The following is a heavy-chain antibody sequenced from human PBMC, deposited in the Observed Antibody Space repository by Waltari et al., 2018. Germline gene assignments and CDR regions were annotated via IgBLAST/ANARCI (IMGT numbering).Heavy chain of an antibody. D-gene: IGHD3-9*01. CDR2: INHSGST. CDR3: VTTYYDILTGYYQADY. CDR1: GGSFSGYY. V-gene: IGHV4-34*01. J-gene: IGHJ4*02. Sequence: QVQLQQWGAGLLKPSETLSLTCAVYGGSFSGYYWSWIRQPPGKGLEWIGEINHSGSTNYNPSLKSRVTISVDTSKNQFSLKLSSVTTADTAVYYCVTTYYDILTGYYQADYWGQGTLVTVSS.